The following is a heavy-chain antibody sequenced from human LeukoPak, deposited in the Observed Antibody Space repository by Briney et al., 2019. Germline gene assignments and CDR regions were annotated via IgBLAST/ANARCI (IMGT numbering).Heavy chain of an antibody. V-gene: IGHV3-23*01. CDR1: GFTFSSYA. Sequence: GGSLRLSCAASGFTFSSYAMSWVRKAPGRGLEWFSAISGGGGSTYYADSVKGRFTISRDNSKNTLYLQMNSLRAEDTAVYYCAKDGTYYDILTGNDAFDIWGQGTMVTVSS. CDR3: AKDGTYYDILTGNDAFDI. J-gene: IGHJ3*02. D-gene: IGHD3-9*01. CDR2: ISGGGGST.